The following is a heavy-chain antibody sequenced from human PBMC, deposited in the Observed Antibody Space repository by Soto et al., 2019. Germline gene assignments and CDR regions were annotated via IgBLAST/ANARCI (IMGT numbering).Heavy chain of an antibody. V-gene: IGHV2-5*01. D-gene: IGHD3-10*01. CDR1: GFSLSTSGVG. Sequence: QITLKESGPTLVKPTQTLTLTCTFSGFSLSTSGVGVGWIRQTPGKALEWLALIYWYDDKRYSPSLKSRLTITKDTYKNQVVLTMTNMDPVDTATYYCAHPHYYGSGSYSYYFDYWGQGTLVTVSS. CDR3: AHPHYYGSGSYSYYFDY. CDR2: IYWYDDK. J-gene: IGHJ4*02.